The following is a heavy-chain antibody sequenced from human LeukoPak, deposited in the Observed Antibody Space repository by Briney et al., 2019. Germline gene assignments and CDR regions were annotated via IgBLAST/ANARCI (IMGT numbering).Heavy chain of an antibody. Sequence: SETLSLTCTVSGGSISSYYWSWIRQPPGKGLEWIGYISYSGSTNYTPSLKSRVTISVDTSRNQFSLKLSSVTAADTALYYCATLTLTGTGDGWFDPWGQGTLVTVSS. V-gene: IGHV4-59*08. CDR2: ISYSGST. D-gene: IGHD3-9*01. CDR1: GGSISSYY. J-gene: IGHJ5*02. CDR3: ATLTLTGTGDGWFDP.